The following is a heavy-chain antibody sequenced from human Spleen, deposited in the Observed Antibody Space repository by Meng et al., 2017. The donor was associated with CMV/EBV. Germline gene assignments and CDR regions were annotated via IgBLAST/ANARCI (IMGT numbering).Heavy chain of an antibody. CDR3: ASGAEDTAMVNFDY. J-gene: IGHJ4*02. Sequence: SGGTFSSYAISWVRQAPGQGLEWMGGIIPIFGTANYAQKFQGRVTITTDESTSTAYMELSSLRSEDTAVYYCASGAEDTAMVNFDYWGQGTLVTVSS. CDR2: IIPIFGTA. V-gene: IGHV1-69*05. D-gene: IGHD5-18*01. CDR1: GGTFSSYA.